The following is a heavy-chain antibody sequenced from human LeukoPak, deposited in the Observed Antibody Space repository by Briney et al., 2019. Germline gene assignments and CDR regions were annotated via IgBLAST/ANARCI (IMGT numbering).Heavy chain of an antibody. V-gene: IGHV1-46*01. J-gene: IGHJ4*02. CDR2: INPSGGST. D-gene: IGHD3-16*02. CDR1: GYTFTGYY. CDR3: ARESVWGSYRHYFDY. Sequence: ASVKVSCKASGYTFTGYYMHWVRQAPGQGLEWMGIINPSGGSTNYAQKFQGRVTMTRDTSTSTVYMELSSLRSEDTAVYYCARESVWGSYRHYFDYWGQGTLVTVSS.